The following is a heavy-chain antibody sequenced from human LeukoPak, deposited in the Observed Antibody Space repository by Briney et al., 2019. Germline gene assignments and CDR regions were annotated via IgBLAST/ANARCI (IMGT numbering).Heavy chain of an antibody. V-gene: IGHV3-30*18. Sequence: GGSLRLSCAASVFTFSRYVMHWVRQAPGKGLEWVAVISYDGSNKYYADSAKGRFTISRDNSKNTLYLQMNSLRVEDTAVYYCAKGNYADYVDHRGQGTLVTVSS. CDR1: VFTFSRYV. CDR2: ISYDGSNK. CDR3: AKGNYADYVDH. D-gene: IGHD4-17*01. J-gene: IGHJ4*02.